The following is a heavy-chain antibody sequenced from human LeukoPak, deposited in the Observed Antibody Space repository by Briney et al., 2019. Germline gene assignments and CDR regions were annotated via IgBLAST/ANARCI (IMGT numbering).Heavy chain of an antibody. D-gene: IGHD5-18*01. CDR3: ARGSWIQLWFIDY. Sequence: GGSLRLSCAASGFTFSSYAMRWVRQAPGKGLEWVAVISYDGSNKYYADSVKGRFTISRDNSKNTLYLQMNSLRAEDTAVYYCARGSWIQLWFIDYWGQGTLVTVSS. J-gene: IGHJ4*02. V-gene: IGHV3-30-3*01. CDR1: GFTFSSYA. CDR2: ISYDGSNK.